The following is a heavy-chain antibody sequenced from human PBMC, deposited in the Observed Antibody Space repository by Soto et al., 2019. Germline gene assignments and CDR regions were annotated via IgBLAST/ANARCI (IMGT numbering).Heavy chain of an antibody. D-gene: IGHD3-22*01. V-gene: IGHV3-49*03. J-gene: IGHJ5*02. CDR3: TRDLGGYYDSSGYDTSNWFDP. CDR2: IRSKAFGGTT. Sequence: GGSLRLSCRASGFTFGDYPMSWFRQAPGKGLEWVGFIRSKAFGGTTEYAASVKGRFIISRDDSKSIAYLQMNSLKTEDTAVYHCTRDLGGYYDSSGYDTSNWFDPWGQGTLVTVSS. CDR1: GFTFGDYP.